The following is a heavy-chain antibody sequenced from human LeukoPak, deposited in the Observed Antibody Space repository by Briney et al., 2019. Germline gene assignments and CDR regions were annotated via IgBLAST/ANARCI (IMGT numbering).Heavy chain of an antibody. Sequence: ASVKVSCKASGYTFTGYYMHWVRQAPGQGLEWMGWINPNSGGTNYAQKFQGRVTMTRDTSISTAYMELSRLRSDDTAVYYCTRYCSGGSCYAPHWFDPWGQGTLVTVSS. CDR2: INPNSGGT. CDR3: TRYCSGGSCYAPHWFDP. CDR1: GYTFTGYY. D-gene: IGHD2-15*01. J-gene: IGHJ5*02. V-gene: IGHV1-2*02.